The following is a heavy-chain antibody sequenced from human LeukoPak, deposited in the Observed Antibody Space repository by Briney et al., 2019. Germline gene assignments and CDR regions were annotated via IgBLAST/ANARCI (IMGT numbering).Heavy chain of an antibody. CDR1: GFTFSSYS. J-gene: IGHJ4*02. D-gene: IGHD2-2*01. CDR3: ARPSWSYCSSTSCHRGFDY. Sequence: GSLRLSCAASGFTFSSYSMSWVRQAPGKGLEWVANIKQDGSEKYYVDSVKGRFTISRDNAKNSLYLQMNSLRAEDTAVYYCARPSWSYCSSTSCHRGFDYWGQGTLVTVSS. V-gene: IGHV3-7*01. CDR2: IKQDGSEK.